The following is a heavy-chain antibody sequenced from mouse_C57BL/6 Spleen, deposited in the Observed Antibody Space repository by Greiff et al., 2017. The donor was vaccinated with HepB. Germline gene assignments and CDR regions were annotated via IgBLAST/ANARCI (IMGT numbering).Heavy chain of an antibody. Sequence: QVQLQQPGAELVKPGASVKMSCKASGYTFTSYWITWVKQRPGQGLEWIGDIYPGSGSTNYNEKFKSKATLTVDTSSSTAYMQLSSLTSEDAAVYYCARGGTGTWYYFDYWGQGTTLTVSS. CDR1: GYTFTSYW. CDR2: IYPGSGST. V-gene: IGHV1-55*01. J-gene: IGHJ2*01. CDR3: ARGGTGTWYYFDY. D-gene: IGHD4-1*01.